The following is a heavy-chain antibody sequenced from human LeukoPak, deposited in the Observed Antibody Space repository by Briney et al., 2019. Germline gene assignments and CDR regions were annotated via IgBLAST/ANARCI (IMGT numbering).Heavy chain of an antibody. CDR2: ISAYNGNT. D-gene: IGHD3-22*01. CDR3: ARFEGGGSYYDSSAFDY. V-gene: IGHV1-18*01. Sequence: GASVKVSCKASGYTFTSYGISWVRQAPGQGLEWMGWISAYNGNTNYAQKLQGRVTTTTDTSTSTAYMELRSLRSDDTAAYYCARFEGGGSYYDSSAFDYWGQGTLVTVSS. CDR1: GYTFTSYG. J-gene: IGHJ4*02.